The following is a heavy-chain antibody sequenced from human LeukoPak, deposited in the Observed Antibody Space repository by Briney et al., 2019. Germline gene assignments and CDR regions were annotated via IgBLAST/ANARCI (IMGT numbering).Heavy chain of an antibody. CDR3: ARLLATWDYYYMDV. CDR2: IYSGGST. Sequence: GGSLRLSCAVSGYIVSSKYMGWVRQAPGKGLEYLSVIYSGGSTYYIDSVKGRFTISRDNAKKSVYLQMNSLRDEDTAVYFCARLLATWDYYYMDVWGKGTTVTVSS. J-gene: IGHJ6*03. V-gene: IGHV3-66*04. D-gene: IGHD3-3*02. CDR1: GYIVSSKY.